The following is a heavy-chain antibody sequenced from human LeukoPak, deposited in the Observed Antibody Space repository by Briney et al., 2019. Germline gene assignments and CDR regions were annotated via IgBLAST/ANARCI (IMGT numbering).Heavy chain of an antibody. CDR2: IYYSGST. CDR1: GGSISSYY. D-gene: IGHD3-10*01. Sequence: SETLSLTCTVSGGSISSYYWSWIRQPPGKGLEWIGYIYYSGSTNYNPSLKSRVTISVDTSKNQLSLKLSSVTAADTAVYYCARHFMVRGVIHFDYWGQGTLVT. J-gene: IGHJ4*02. CDR3: ARHFMVRGVIHFDY. V-gene: IGHV4-59*01.